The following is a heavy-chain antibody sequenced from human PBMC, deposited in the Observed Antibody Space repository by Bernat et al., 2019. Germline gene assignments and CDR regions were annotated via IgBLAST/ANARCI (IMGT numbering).Heavy chain of an antibody. CDR2: IKSKTDGGTT. Sequence: EVQLVESGGGLVKPGGSLRLSCAASGFTFSNAWMNWVRQAPGRGLVWVGRIKSKTDGGTTAYAAPVKGRFTISRDDSKSTVFLQMNSLKTEDTAVYYCTTAPSGGATSPDYWGQGTLATVSS. V-gene: IGHV3-15*07. CDR3: TTAPSGGATSPDY. CDR1: GFTFSNAW. D-gene: IGHD1-26*01. J-gene: IGHJ4*02.